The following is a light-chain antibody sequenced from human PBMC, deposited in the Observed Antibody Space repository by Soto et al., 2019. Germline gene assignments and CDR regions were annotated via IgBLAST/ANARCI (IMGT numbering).Light chain of an antibody. CDR2: GAS. CDR3: QQYGSSSWT. CDR1: QSVSSSY. V-gene: IGKV3-20*01. J-gene: IGKJ1*01. Sequence: EIELTQSPGTLSLSPGERATLSCRASQSVSSSYLAWYQQKPGQAPMLLIYGASSRDTGIPDRFSGSGSGTDFTLTISRLEPEDFAVYYCQQYGSSSWTFGQGTKVEIK.